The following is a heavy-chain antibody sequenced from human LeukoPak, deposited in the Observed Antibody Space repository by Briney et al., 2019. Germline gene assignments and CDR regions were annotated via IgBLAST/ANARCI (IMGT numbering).Heavy chain of an antibody. CDR1: GFTFSSYE. V-gene: IGHV3-48*03. CDR2: ISSSGSTI. Sequence: PGGSLRLSCAASGFTFSSYEMNWVRQAPGKGLEWVSYISSSGSTIYYADSVKGRFTISRDNAKNSLYLQMNSLRAEDTAVYYCARKDSGYVGHFDYWGQGTLVTVSS. J-gene: IGHJ4*02. D-gene: IGHD5-12*01. CDR3: ARKDSGYVGHFDY.